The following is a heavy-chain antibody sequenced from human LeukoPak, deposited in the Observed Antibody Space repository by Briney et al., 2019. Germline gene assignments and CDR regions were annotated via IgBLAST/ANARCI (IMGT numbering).Heavy chain of an antibody. J-gene: IGHJ4*02. Sequence: PGGSLRLSCAASGFTFSSYAMHWVRQAPGKGLEYVSAISSNGGSTYYANSVKGRFTISRDNSKNTLYLQMNSLRAEDTAIYYCARDGEGVLGFDYWGQGTLVTVSS. CDR3: ARDGEGVLGFDY. CDR1: GFTFSSYA. D-gene: IGHD2-8*02. V-gene: IGHV3-64*01. CDR2: ISSNGGST.